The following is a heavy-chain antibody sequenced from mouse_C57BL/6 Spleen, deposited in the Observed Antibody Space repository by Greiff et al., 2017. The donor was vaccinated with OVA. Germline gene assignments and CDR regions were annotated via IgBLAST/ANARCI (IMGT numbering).Heavy chain of an antibody. CDR2: ISSGSSTI. D-gene: IGHD1-1*01. CDR3: ARTYYYGSSDYAMDY. J-gene: IGHJ4*01. CDR1: GFTFSDYG. V-gene: IGHV5-17*01. Sequence: EVNVVESGGGLVKPGGSLKLSCAASGFTFSDYGMHWVRQAPEKGLEWVAYISSGSSTIYYADTVKGRFTISRDNAKNTLFLQMTSLRSEDTAMYYCARTYYYGSSDYAMDYWGQGTSVTVSS.